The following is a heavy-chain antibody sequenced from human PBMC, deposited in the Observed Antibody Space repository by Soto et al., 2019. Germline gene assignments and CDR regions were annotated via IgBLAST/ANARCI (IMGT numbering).Heavy chain of an antibody. V-gene: IGHV3-30*18. J-gene: IGHJ4*02. CDR1: GFTFRSYG. D-gene: IGHD6-6*01. Sequence: GGSLRLSCVASGFTFRSYGMHWVRQASGKGLEWVAVISFDGSNKYYADSVKGRFTISRDNSKNTLYLQMDSLRAEDTAVYYCAKNVVPLSPDIYFDYWGQGTLVTVSS. CDR2: ISFDGSNK. CDR3: AKNVVPLSPDIYFDY.